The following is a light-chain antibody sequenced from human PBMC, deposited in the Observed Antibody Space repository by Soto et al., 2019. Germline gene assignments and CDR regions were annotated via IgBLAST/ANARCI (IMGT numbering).Light chain of an antibody. CDR1: QSAGNF. CDR2: YIS. Sequence: EIVLTQSPATLSSFPGDRVTLSCRASQSAGNFLAWYQQKPGQAPRLLIYYISTRATGIPARFSGSGSGTEFTLTIHCLQSEDSAVYYCQQHNQWPIPFCQGTRLEI. J-gene: IGKJ5*01. V-gene: IGKV3-11*01. CDR3: QQHNQWPIP.